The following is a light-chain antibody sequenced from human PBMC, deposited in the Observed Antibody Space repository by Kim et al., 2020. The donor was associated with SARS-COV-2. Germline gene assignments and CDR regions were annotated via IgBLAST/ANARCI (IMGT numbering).Light chain of an antibody. V-gene: IGKV1-6*01. CDR3: QQDYNFPYT. CDR2: AAS. J-gene: IGKJ2*01. CDR1: QDIRSD. Sequence: AIRMTQSPSSLSASVGDRVTITCRASQDIRSDLGWYQQKPGKAPKVLIYAASSLQSGVPSRFSGSGSGTDFTLTISSLQPEDFATYYCQQDYNFPYTFGQGTKLEI.